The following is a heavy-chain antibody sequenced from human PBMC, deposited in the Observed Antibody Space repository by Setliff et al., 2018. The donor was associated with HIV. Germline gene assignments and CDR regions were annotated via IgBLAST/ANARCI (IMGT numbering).Heavy chain of an antibody. V-gene: IGHV4-59*08. J-gene: IGHJ4*02. CDR3: ARHKSQPYYFDY. CDR1: GGSISSYY. CDR2: IYYSGST. Sequence: SETLSLTCTASGGSISSYYWSWIRQPPGKGLEWIGYIYYSGSTNYNPSLKSRVTISVDTSKNQFSLKLSSVTAADTAAYYCARHKSQPYYFDYWGQGTLVTVSS.